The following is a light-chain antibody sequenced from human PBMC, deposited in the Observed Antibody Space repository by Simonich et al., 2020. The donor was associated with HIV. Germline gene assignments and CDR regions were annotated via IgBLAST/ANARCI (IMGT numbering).Light chain of an antibody. CDR2: EAS. J-gene: IGKJ2*01. CDR1: QGISNS. CDR3: QQYYSTPYT. Sequence: DIQMTQSPSAMSASVGDRVTITCLASQGISNSLAWYQQKPGKASKLLLYEASRLQSGVPSRFSGSGSGTHYTLSISSLQPEDFTTYYCQQYYSTPYTFGQGTKLEIK. V-gene: IGKV1-NL1*01.